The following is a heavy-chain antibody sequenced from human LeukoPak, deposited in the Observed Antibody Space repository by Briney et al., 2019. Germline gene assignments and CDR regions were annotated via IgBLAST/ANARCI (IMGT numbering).Heavy chain of an antibody. CDR1: GYTFTGXX. Sequence: ASVKVSCKASGYTFTGXXMHWVRXAPGQGLXXXXXXXXXSGGTXXXXXXXXXXXXTRDXSISTAYMEXSRLRSDDTAVYYCARDXVPAAMEGGWFDPWGQGTLVTVSS. V-gene: IGHV1-2*02. D-gene: IGHD2-2*01. CDR2: XXXXSGGT. J-gene: IGHJ5*02. CDR3: ARDXVPAAMEGGWFDP.